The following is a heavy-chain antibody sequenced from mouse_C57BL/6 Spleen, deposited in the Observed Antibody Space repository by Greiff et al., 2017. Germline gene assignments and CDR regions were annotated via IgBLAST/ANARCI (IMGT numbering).Heavy chain of an antibody. D-gene: IGHD2-2*01. J-gene: IGHJ4*01. Sequence: EVKVEESGGGLVQPGESLKLSCESNEYEFPSHDMSWVRKTPEKRLELVAAFHSDGGSTYYPDTMERRFIISRDNTKKTLYLQMSSLRSEATALDYWARRVDGYAFDYWGQGTSVTVSS. CDR1: EYEFPSHD. CDR2: FHSDGGST. V-gene: IGHV5-2*03. CDR3: ARRVDGYAFDY.